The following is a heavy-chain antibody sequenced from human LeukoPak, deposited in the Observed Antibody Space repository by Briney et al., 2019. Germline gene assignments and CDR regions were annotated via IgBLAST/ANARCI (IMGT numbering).Heavy chain of an antibody. J-gene: IGHJ4*02. V-gene: IGHV3-30*02. CDR1: GVTFSSYC. CDR3: ANALSYYDLWLVMDY. D-gene: IGHD3-3*01. CDR2: IRYDGSNK. Sequence: PGGSLRLFCATSGVTFSSYCIHCLRQSPRKELQGWTFIRYDGSNKYYADSVKRRFTISTDNSKNTLYLHMNSPKADDTAVSYCANALSYYDLWLVMDYWGQGTLVTVSS.